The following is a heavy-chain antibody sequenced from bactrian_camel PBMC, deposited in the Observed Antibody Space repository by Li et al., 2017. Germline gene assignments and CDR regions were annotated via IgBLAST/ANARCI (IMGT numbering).Heavy chain of an antibody. D-gene: IGHD5*01. CDR3: AAAKFAWVGCGGFDY. J-gene: IGHJ4*01. CDR1: GDTNNKHC. CDR2: IASRGTT. V-gene: IGHV3S53*01. Sequence: HVQLVESGGGSVQAGGSLRLSCIVSGDTNNKHCVGWFRQAPGKEREGVATIASRGTTTHADSVKGRFTISRDNAKNTLYLQMNGLKPEDTGMYFCAAAKFAWVGCGGFDYWGQGTQVTVS.